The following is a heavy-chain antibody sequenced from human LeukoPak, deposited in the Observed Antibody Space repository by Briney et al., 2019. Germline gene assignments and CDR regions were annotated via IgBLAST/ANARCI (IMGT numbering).Heavy chain of an antibody. V-gene: IGHV1-8*01. D-gene: IGHD3-16*02. J-gene: IGHJ4*02. Sequence: ASVKVACKASGYTFTSYDINWVRRATGQGLGWMGWMNPNSGNTGYAQKFQGRLTMTRNTSISTAYMELSSLRSEDTAVYYCARGRYDYVWGSYRPYYFDHWGQGTLVTVSS. CDR2: MNPNSGNT. CDR3: ARGRYDYVWGSYRPYYFDH. CDR1: GYTFTSYD.